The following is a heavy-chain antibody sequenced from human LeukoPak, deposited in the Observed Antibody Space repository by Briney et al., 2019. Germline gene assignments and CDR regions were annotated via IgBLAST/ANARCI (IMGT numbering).Heavy chain of an antibody. J-gene: IGHJ4*02. CDR1: GGTFSSYA. CDR2: IIPIFGTA. Sequence: SVKVSCKASGGTFSSYAISWARQAPGQGLEWMGGIIPIFGTANYAQKFQGRVTITTDESTSTAYMELSSLRSEDTAVYYCAREGVWGSYRFDYWGQGTLVTVSS. D-gene: IGHD3-16*02. V-gene: IGHV1-69*05. CDR3: AREGVWGSYRFDY.